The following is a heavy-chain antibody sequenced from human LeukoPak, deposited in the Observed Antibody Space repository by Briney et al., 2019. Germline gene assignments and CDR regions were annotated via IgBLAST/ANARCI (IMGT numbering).Heavy chain of an antibody. CDR3: ARPRGYCSSTSCYTRGYGAFDI. CDR1: GYSFTSYW. Sequence: GESLKISCKASGYSFTSYWIGWVRQMPGKGLEWMGIIYPGDSDTRYSPSFQGQVTISADKSISTAYLQWSSLKASDTAMYYCARPRGYCSSTSCYTRGYGAFDIWGQGTMVTVSS. D-gene: IGHD2-2*02. CDR2: IYPGDSDT. V-gene: IGHV5-51*01. J-gene: IGHJ3*02.